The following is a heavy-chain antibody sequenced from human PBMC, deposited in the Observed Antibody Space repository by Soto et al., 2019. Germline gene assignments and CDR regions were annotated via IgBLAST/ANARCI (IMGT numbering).Heavy chain of an antibody. V-gene: IGHV1-8*01. Sequence: ASVKVSCKAPRYTSTSYAITWVRQATGQGLEWMGWMNPNSGNTGYAQKFKGRATMTRNTSISTAYMELSSLRSEDTAVYYCASQRPTYSYDSGGCTLGYYDYGMDVW. CDR3: ASQRPTYSYDSGGCTLGYYDYGMDV. D-gene: IGHD3-22*01. CDR2: MNPNSGNT. J-gene: IGHJ6*01. CDR1: RYTSTSYA.